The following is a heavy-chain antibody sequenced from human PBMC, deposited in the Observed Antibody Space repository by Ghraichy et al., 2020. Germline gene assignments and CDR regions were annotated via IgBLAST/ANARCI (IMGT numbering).Heavy chain of an antibody. CDR2: ISAYNGNT. Sequence: ASVKVSCKASGYTFTSYGISWVRQAPGQGLEWMGWISAYNGNTNYAQKLQGRVTMTTDTSTSTAYMELRSLRSDDTAVYYCARVCPRSIAPISCYYGSGSPKGADYWGQGTLVTVSS. J-gene: IGHJ4*02. CDR1: GYTFTSYG. D-gene: IGHD3-10*01. V-gene: IGHV1-18*04. CDR3: ARVCPRSIAPISCYYGSGSPKGADY.